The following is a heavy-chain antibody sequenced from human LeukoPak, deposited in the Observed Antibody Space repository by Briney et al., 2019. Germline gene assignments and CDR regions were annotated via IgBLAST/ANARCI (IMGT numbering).Heavy chain of an antibody. Sequence: SETLSLTCTVSGGSISSYYWSWIRQPAGKGLEWIGRIYTSGSTNYNPSLKSRVIMSVDTSKNQFSLKLSSVTAADTAVYYCARGGSDYSDPTHFDFWGQGTLVTVSS. J-gene: IGHJ4*02. CDR1: GGSISSYY. CDR2: IYTSGST. D-gene: IGHD1-26*01. CDR3: ARGGSDYSDPTHFDF. V-gene: IGHV4-4*07.